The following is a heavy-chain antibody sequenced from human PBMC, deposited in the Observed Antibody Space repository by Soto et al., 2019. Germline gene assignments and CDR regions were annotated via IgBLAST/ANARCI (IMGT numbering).Heavy chain of an antibody. CDR1: VFTFSIYA. V-gene: IGHV3-30-3*01. Sequence: PWGSLRVSCATSVFTFSIYAMDWVRQAPGKGLEWVAVISYDGSNKYYADSVKGRFTISRDNSKNTLYLQMNSLRAEDTAVYYCAKDGDTMIVVAAHDYWRQGNLVTVSS. CDR2: ISYDGSNK. CDR3: AKDGDTMIVVAAHDY. J-gene: IGHJ4*02. D-gene: IGHD3-22*01.